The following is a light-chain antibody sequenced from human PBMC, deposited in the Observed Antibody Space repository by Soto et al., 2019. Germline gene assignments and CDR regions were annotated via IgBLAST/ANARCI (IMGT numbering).Light chain of an antibody. V-gene: IGLV2-14*02. CDR1: SSDVGSYSL. J-gene: IGLJ1*01. CDR3: GSYTSTDTPFV. CDR2: EGS. Sequence: QSALTQPASGSGSPGQSITISCTGTSSDVGSYSLVSWYQEHPGKAPKIVIYEGSNRPSGVSDRFSGSKSGNKASLIISNLEAEDESDYYCGSYTSTDTPFVFGTGTKVTVL.